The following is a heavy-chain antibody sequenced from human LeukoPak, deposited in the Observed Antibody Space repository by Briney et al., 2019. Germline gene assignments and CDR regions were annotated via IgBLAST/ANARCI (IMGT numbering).Heavy chain of an antibody. V-gene: IGHV3-9*01. J-gene: IGHJ4*02. CDR3: AKGDSSGYYPFFDY. D-gene: IGHD3-22*01. Sequence: GRSLGLSCAASGFTFDDYAMHWVRQAPGKGLEWVSGISWNSGSIGYADSVKGRFTISRDNAKNSLYLQMNSLRAEDTALYYCAKGDSSGYYPFFDYWGQGTLVTVSS. CDR2: ISWNSGSI. CDR1: GFTFDDYA.